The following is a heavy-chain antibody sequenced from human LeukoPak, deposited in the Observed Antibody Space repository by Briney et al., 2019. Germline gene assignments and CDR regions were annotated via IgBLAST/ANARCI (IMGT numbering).Heavy chain of an antibody. CDR1: GFSFNSYW. J-gene: IGHJ2*01. Sequence: GGSLRLSCTVSGFSFNSYWMGWVRQAPGKGLEWVANIKHDGNEKYYEDSVRGRFTISRDNADNSVFLQMNSLRAEDTALYSCARLRRGTEIDFWTAYYWWFFDLWGRGTLVTVSS. D-gene: IGHD3/OR15-3a*01. CDR3: ARLRRGTEIDFWTAYYWWFFDL. CDR2: IKHDGNEK. V-gene: IGHV3-7*01.